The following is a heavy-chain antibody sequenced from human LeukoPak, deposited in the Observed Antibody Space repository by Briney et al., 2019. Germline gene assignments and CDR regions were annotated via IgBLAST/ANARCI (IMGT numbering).Heavy chain of an antibody. Sequence: SETLSLTCTVSGGSFSNSDYFWDRIRQPPGKGLEWIATIYYSGSTYYDPSLKSRVTISVDTSKNQFSLKLKSVTAADTGVYYCARRRGLSAAMDYWGQGTLFTVSS. CDR3: ARRRGLSAAMDY. CDR1: GGSFSNSDYF. J-gene: IGHJ4*02. D-gene: IGHD2-2*01. V-gene: IGHV4-39*01. CDR2: IYYSGST.